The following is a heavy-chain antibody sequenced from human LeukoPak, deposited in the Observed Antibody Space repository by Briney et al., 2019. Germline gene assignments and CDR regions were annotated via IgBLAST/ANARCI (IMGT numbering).Heavy chain of an antibody. CDR2: IIPIFGIA. J-gene: IGHJ4*02. D-gene: IGHD5-24*01. V-gene: IGHV1-69*13. CDR3: AREIEIGRAFDY. CDR1: GGTFSSYA. Sequence: ASVKVSCKASGGTFSSYAISWVRQAPGQGLEWMGGIIPIFGIANYAQKFQGRVTITADESTSTAYMELSSLRSEDTAVYYCAREIEIGRAFDYWGQGTLVTVSS.